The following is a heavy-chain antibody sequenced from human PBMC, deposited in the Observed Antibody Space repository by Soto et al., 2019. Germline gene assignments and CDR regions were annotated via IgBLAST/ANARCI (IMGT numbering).Heavy chain of an antibody. D-gene: IGHD1-1*01. CDR1: GLTVSGTKY. CDR3: ASWREREHAFDV. Sequence: DVQLVESGGGLIQPGESLRLSCVAFGLTVSGTKYVAWVRQAPGKGQEWVSALYDVFGSFYADSVKGRFTTSSDRSRSTVYLQMNDLRPDDTAVYYCASWREREHAFDVWGQGTAVIVSP. J-gene: IGHJ3*01. V-gene: IGHV3-53*01. CDR2: LYDVFGS.